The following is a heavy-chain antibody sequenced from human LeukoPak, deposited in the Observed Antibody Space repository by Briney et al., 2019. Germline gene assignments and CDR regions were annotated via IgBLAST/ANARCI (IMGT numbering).Heavy chain of an antibody. CDR2: IRYDGSNK. J-gene: IGHJ4*02. CDR1: GFTFSSYG. CDR3: ARGSVVAARSDYFDY. V-gene: IGHV3-30*02. Sequence: GGSLRLSCAASGFTFSSYGMHWVRQAPGKGLEWVAFIRYDGSNKYYADSVKGRFTISRDNAKNSLYLQMNSLRDEDTAVYYCARGSVVAARSDYFDYWGQGTLVTVSS. D-gene: IGHD2-15*01.